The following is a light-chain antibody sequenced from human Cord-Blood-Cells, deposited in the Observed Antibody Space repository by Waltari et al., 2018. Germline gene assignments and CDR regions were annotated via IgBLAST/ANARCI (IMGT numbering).Light chain of an antibody. V-gene: IGLV2-23*01. CDR1: SSDVGSYHL. CDR2: EGS. Sequence: QSALTQPASVSGSPGQSLTISCTGTSSDVGSYHLVSWYQQHPGKAPKLMIYEGSKRPSGVSNRFSGSKSGNTASLTISGLQAEDEADYYCCSYAGSSTVFGGGTKLTVL. J-gene: IGLJ2*01. CDR3: CSYAGSSTV.